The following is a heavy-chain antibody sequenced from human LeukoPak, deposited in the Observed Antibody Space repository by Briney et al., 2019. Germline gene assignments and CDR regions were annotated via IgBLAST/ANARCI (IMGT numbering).Heavy chain of an antibody. CDR2: IYYSGST. Sequence: PSETLSLTCTVSGGSISSGGYYWSWIRQHPGKGLEWIGYIYYSGSTYYNPSLKSRVTISVDTSKNQFSLKLSSVTAADTAVYYCARVAYSSSWCWFDPWGQGTLVTVSS. V-gene: IGHV4-31*03. J-gene: IGHJ5*02. CDR3: ARVAYSSSWCWFDP. D-gene: IGHD6-13*01. CDR1: GGSISSGGYY.